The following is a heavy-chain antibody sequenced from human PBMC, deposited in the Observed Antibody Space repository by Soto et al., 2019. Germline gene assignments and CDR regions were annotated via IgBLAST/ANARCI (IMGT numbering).Heavy chain of an antibody. CDR3: ARDLGYCNSSGCFRNWFDP. CDR2: ISTYDDKT. V-gene: IGHV1-18*01. CDR1: GYSFRTHG. D-gene: IGHD2-15*01. J-gene: IGHJ5*02. Sequence: QVQLMQSGAEVKTPGASVKVSCRASGYSFRTHGISWVRQAPGQGLEWMGWISTYDDKTNFPQKFQGRITMTTDTSTSTADMELRSLRSDDTAVYFCARDLGYCNSSGCFRNWFDPWGQGTLVTVSS.